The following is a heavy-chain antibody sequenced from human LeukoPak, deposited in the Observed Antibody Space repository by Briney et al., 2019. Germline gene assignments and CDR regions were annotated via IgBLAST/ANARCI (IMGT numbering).Heavy chain of an antibody. CDR3: AKDYRQIGSSGLHTGAFDI. D-gene: IGHD3-10*01. J-gene: IGHJ3*02. CDR2: IYYSGST. V-gene: IGHV4-30-4*08. CDR1: GGSISSGDYY. Sequence: SETLSLTCTVSGGSISSGDYYWSWIRQPPGKSLEWIGYIYYSGSTYYNPSLKSRVTISVDTSKNQFSLKLSSVTAADTAVYYCAKDYRQIGSSGLHTGAFDIWGQGTMVTVSS.